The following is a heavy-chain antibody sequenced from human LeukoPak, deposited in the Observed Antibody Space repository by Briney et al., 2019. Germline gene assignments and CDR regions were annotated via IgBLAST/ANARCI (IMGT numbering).Heavy chain of an antibody. CDR3: ARESADFWSGYVYYFDY. CDR1: GYTFTSYG. J-gene: IGHJ4*02. D-gene: IGHD3-3*01. V-gene: IGHV1-18*01. CDR2: ISAYNGNT. Sequence: ASVTVPCKASGYTFTSYGISWVRQAPGQGLEWMGWISAYNGNTNYAQKLQGRVTMTTDTSTSTAYMGLRSLRSDDTAVYYCARESADFWSGYVYYFDYWGQGTLVTVSS.